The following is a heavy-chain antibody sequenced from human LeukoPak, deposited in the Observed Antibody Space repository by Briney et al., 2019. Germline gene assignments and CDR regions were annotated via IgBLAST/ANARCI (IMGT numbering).Heavy chain of an antibody. Sequence: GGSLRLSCAASGFTFSSYAMSWVRQAPGKGLEWVSAISGSGGSTYYADSVKGRFTISRDNSKNTLYLQMNSLRAEDTAVYYYARPPFNYYGSGSYFDYRGQGTLVTVSS. J-gene: IGHJ4*02. CDR1: GFTFSSYA. V-gene: IGHV3-23*01. CDR3: ARPPFNYYGSGSYFDY. D-gene: IGHD3-10*01. CDR2: ISGSGGST.